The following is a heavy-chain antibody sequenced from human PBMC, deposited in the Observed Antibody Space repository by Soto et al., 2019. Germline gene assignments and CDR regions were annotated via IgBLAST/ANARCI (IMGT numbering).Heavy chain of an antibody. D-gene: IGHD3-16*02. CDR3: AHHYYYIWGSYRYAFALPSYYFDY. V-gene: IGHV2-5*02. CDR2: IYWDDDK. J-gene: IGHJ4*02. Sequence: QITLKESGPTLVKPTQTLTLTCTFSGFSLSTSGVGVGWIRQPPGKALEWLALIYWDDDKRYSPSLKSRLTITKDTSKNQVVLTMTNMDPVDTATYYCAHHYYYIWGSYRYAFALPSYYFDYWGQGTLVTVSS. CDR1: GFSLSTSGVG.